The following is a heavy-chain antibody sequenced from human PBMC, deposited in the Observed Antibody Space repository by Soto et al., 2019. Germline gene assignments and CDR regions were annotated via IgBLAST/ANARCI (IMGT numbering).Heavy chain of an antibody. CDR3: ASPTRGYCSGTSCPQGY. D-gene: IGHD2-15*01. Sequence: GGSLRLSCAAAGFTFGGYSMNWVRQAPGKGLEWVSSISGSSSYMYYADSVKGRFSISRDNTKNSLSLQMNSLRAEDTAVYYCASPTRGYCSGTSCPQGYWGQGALVTVSS. J-gene: IGHJ4*02. V-gene: IGHV3-21*01. CDR2: ISGSSSYM. CDR1: GFTFGGYS.